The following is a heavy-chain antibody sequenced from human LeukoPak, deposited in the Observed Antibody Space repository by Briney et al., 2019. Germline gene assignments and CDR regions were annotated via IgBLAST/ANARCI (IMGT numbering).Heavy chain of an antibody. D-gene: IGHD1-26*01. Sequence: SETLSLTCTVSGGSVSSDSYYWVWVRQPPGKGLEWTGSINYSGTTFYSSSLKSRVTLSMDASKNRFSLRLTSVTAADTAVYYCARLGTYSGNLFDNWGQGTLVTVSS. CDR1: GGSVSSDSYY. CDR2: INYSGTT. J-gene: IGHJ4*02. V-gene: IGHV4-39*01. CDR3: ARLGTYSGNLFDN.